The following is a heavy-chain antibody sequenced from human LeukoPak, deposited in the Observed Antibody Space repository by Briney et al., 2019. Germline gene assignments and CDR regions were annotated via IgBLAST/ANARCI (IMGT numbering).Heavy chain of an antibody. J-gene: IGHJ2*01. CDR2: IYYSGST. Sequence: SETLSLTCTVSGGSISGYYWSWIRQPPGKGLEWIGYIYYSGSTNYNPSLKSRVTISVDTSKNQFSLKLSSVTAADTAVYYCASSEYYYDSSGYSWYFDLWGRGTLVTVSS. D-gene: IGHD3-22*01. CDR1: GGSISGYY. V-gene: IGHV4-59*08. CDR3: ASSEYYYDSSGYSWYFDL.